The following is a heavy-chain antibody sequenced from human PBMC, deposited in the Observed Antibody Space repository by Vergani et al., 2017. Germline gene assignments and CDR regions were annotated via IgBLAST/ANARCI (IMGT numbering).Heavy chain of an antibody. CDR1: GFTFSSYA. Sequence: EVQLLESGGGLVQPGGSLRLSCAASGFTFSSYAMSWVRQAPGKGLDGVAAISGSGGSTYYADSVKGRFTISRDNSKNTLYLQMNSLRAEATAVYYCATLGLDSSGWDSDYWGQGTLVTVSS. CDR2: ISGSGGST. V-gene: IGHV3-23*01. D-gene: IGHD6-19*01. CDR3: ATLGLDSSGWDSDY. J-gene: IGHJ4*02.